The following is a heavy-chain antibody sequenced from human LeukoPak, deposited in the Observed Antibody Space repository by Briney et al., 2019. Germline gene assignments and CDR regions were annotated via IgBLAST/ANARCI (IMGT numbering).Heavy chain of an antibody. J-gene: IGHJ4*02. Sequence: ASVKVSCKASGYTFTGYYIHWVRQAPGQGLEWMGWIKPNSGGTNCTQKFQGRVTMTRDTSISTAYMELSRLKSDDTAVYYCARQPGDYNYWGQGALVTVSS. CDR1: GYTFTGYY. CDR3: ARQPGDYNY. CDR2: IKPNSGGT. D-gene: IGHD3-10*01. V-gene: IGHV1-2*02.